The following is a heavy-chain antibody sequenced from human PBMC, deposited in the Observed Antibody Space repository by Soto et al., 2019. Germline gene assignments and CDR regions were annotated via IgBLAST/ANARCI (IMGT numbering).Heavy chain of an antibody. V-gene: IGHV3-21*01. Sequence: PGGSLRLSCAASGFTFSNYSMNWIRQAPGKGLEWVSSISSTSRYIYYGDSVKGRFTTSRDNAKNSLYLKMNSLRAEDTAIYYCASASSTNWYENWFDPWGQGTLVTVSS. D-gene: IGHD1-1*01. CDR3: ASASSTNWYENWFDP. CDR2: ISSTSRYI. J-gene: IGHJ5*02. CDR1: GFTFSNYS.